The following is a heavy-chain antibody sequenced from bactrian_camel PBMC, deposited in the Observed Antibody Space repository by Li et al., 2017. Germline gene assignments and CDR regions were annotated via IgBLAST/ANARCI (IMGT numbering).Heavy chain of an antibody. D-gene: IGHD3*01. CDR1: GYTYGNVC. CDR2: IVTGAGGSGT. Sequence: HVQQVESGGGSVQAGGSLSLSCAASGYTYGNVCMGWFRQAPGKEREGVAAIVTGAGGSGTYYVDSVKGRFTISQDNAKKTLYLQMNSLKPEDTAMYYCATDHDLTAIMGLGLLNLLYWGQGTQVTVS. CDR3: ATDHDLTAIMGLGLLNLLY. J-gene: IGHJ4*01. V-gene: IGHV3S1*01.